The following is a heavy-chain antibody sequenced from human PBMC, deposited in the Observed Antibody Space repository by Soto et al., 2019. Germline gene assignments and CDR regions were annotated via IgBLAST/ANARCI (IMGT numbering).Heavy chain of an antibody. CDR2: IKQDGSEK. D-gene: IGHD3-16*01. CDR3: ARLAGEQRQRGLWVYYYYYYGMLV. V-gene: IGHV3-7*05. Sequence: PGGSLRLSCAAPGFSFSNYWMCWFGQAPGKGLEWVANIKQDGSEKYYVDSVKGRFTISRDNAKNSLYLQMNSLRAEDTAVYYCARLAGEQRQRGLWVYYYYYYGMLVSGKGTTVSVST. CDR1: GFSFSNYW. J-gene: IGHJ6*04.